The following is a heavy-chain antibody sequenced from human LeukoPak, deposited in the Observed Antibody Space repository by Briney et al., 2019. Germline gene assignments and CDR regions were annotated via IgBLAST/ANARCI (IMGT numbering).Heavy chain of an antibody. Sequence: SETLSLTCTVSGGSISSSSYYWSWIRQPPGKGLEWIGEINHSGSTNYNPSLKSRVTISVDTSKNQFSLKLSSVTAADTAVYYCASIPRYYDILTGYFDGYYYYGMDVWGQGTTVTVSS. D-gene: IGHD3-9*01. CDR1: GGSISSSSYY. V-gene: IGHV4-39*07. CDR2: INHSGST. CDR3: ASIPRYYDILTGYFDGYYYYGMDV. J-gene: IGHJ6*02.